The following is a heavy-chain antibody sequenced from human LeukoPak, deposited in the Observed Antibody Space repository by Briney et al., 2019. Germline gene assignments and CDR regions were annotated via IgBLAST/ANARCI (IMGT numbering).Heavy chain of an antibody. CDR1: GFTFNACG. CDR2: ISYNERNK. J-gene: IGHJ4*02. D-gene: IGHD4-17*01. CDR3: AKDLGGYGDYDPPGY. Sequence: PGGSLRLSCTASGFTFNACGMHWVRQAPGKGLEWVALISYNERNKVYADSVKGRFTIARDNSEKTLYLQMDSLRLDDTAVYYCAKDLGGYGDYDPPGYWGQGTLVTVSS. V-gene: IGHV3-30*18.